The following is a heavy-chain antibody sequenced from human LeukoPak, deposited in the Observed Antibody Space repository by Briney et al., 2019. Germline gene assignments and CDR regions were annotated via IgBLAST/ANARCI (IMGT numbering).Heavy chain of an antibody. V-gene: IGHV4-59*01. CDR1: GGSISSYY. CDR3: ARGDSSGARKYYYYYMDV. Sequence: SETLSLTCTVSGGSISSYYWSWIRQPPGKGLEWIGYIYYSGSTNYNPSLKSRVTISVDTSKNQFSLKLSSVTAADTAVYYCARGDSSGARKYYYYYMDVWGKGATVTVSS. J-gene: IGHJ6*03. CDR2: IYYSGST. D-gene: IGHD1-14*01.